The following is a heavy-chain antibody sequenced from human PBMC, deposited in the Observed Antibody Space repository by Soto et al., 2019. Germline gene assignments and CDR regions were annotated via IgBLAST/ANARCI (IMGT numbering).Heavy chain of an antibody. V-gene: IGHV1-18*01. J-gene: IGHJ5*02. CDR2: ISAYNGNT. D-gene: IGHD2-2*01. CDR3: AREDIVVVPAAIFPGWFDP. CDR1: GYTFTSYG. Sequence: EASVKVCCKASGYTFTSYGMRWVRQAPGQGLEWMGWISAYNGNTNYAQKLQGRVTMTTDTSTSTAYMELRSLRSDDTAVYYCAREDIVVVPAAIFPGWFDPWGQGTLVTVSS.